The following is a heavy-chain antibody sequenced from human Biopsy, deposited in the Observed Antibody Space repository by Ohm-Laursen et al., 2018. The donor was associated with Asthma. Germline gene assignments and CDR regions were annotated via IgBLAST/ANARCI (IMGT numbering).Heavy chain of an antibody. V-gene: IGHV4-31*02. CDR2: IYYSGST. CDR3: ARAQDYYDSRGYYRSFDY. Sequence: TLSLTWTVSYGSITSGGYYWTWIRQHPGKGLEWIGFIYYSGSTYYNPSLKSRVSISIDTSKNQFYLKLSSVTAADTAVYYCARAQDYYDSRGYYRSFDYWGQGTLVTVSS. J-gene: IGHJ4*02. CDR1: YGSITSGGYY. D-gene: IGHD3-22*01.